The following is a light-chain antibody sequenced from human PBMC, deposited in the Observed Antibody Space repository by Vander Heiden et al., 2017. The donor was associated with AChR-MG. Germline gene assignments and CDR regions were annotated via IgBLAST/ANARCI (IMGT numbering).Light chain of an antibody. CDR2: GAA. CDR3: QQYSRSPGT. V-gene: IGKV3-20*01. J-gene: IGKJ1*01. CDR1: ESVSSSY. Sequence: EIVLTQSPGTLSLSPGERATLSCRASESVSSSYLAWYQQKPGQAPKLIIYGAAGRATGVPDRFSGSGSGTDFTLTITRLEPEDFAVYYCQQYSRSPGTFGQGTKVEVK.